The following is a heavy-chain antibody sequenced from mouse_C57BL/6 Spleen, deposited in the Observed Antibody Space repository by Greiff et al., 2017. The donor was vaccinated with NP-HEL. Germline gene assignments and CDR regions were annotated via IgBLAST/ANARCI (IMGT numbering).Heavy chain of an antibody. D-gene: IGHD2-1*01. J-gene: IGHJ1*03. CDR3: ARRSYYGKGPYFDV. CDR1: GYTFTDYN. Sequence: VQLQQSGPELVKPGASVKIPCKASGYTFTDYNMDWVKQSHGKSLEWIGDINPNNGGTIYNQKFKGKATLTVDKTSSTAYMELRSRTSEDTAVYYCARRSYYGKGPYFDVWGTGTTVTVSS. V-gene: IGHV1-18*01. CDR2: INPNNGGT.